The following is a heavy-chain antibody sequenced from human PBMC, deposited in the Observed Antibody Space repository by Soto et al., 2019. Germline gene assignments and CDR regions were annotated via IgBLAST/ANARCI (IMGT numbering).Heavy chain of an antibody. J-gene: IGHJ6*02. V-gene: IGHV4-59*08. Sequence: QVQLQESGPGLVKPSDTLSLTCTVSGGSVTNYYWCWIRQPPGKGLELIGYGTYSGSTNYSPTLRSRATITVDASKNQFSLNLNSVTAADSARYYCARVFPIGAVRTVYYHPLDIWGQGTMVTVS. D-gene: IGHD1-26*01. CDR2: GTYSGST. CDR1: GGSVTNYY. CDR3: ARVFPIGAVRTVYYHPLDI.